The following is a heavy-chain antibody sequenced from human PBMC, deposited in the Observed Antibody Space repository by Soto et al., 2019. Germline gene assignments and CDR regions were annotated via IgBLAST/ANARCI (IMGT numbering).Heavy chain of an antibody. J-gene: IGHJ5*02. CDR3: AGDPDSHYNDSHASSYP. Sequence: ASVKVSCTASGGTFSTNTITWVRQAPGQGFEWMGRIIPIIGIINYAQKFQGRVTISADKFTGTAYMELTGLRSDDTAVYYCAGDPDSHYNDSHASSYPWGQGTLVTVSS. CDR2: IIPIIGII. V-gene: IGHV1-69*04. D-gene: IGHD4-4*01. CDR1: GGTFSTNT.